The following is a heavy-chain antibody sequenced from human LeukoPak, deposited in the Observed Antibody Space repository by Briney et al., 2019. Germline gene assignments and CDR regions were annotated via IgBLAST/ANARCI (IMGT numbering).Heavy chain of an antibody. Sequence: GGSLRLSCAASGLTFRTYAMSWVRQAPGKGLEWVSSISDSGGYTFYADSVKGRFTISRDNSKNTLYLQMNSLRAEDTAVYYCAKGWGIPIFGVVTNWGQGTLVTVSS. CDR3: AKGWGIPIFGVVTN. CDR1: GLTFRTYA. D-gene: IGHD3-3*01. J-gene: IGHJ4*02. V-gene: IGHV3-23*01. CDR2: ISDSGGYT.